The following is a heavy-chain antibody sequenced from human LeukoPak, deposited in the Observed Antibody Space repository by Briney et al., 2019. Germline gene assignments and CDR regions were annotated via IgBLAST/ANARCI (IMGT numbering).Heavy chain of an antibody. D-gene: IGHD2-15*01. V-gene: IGHV3-74*01. CDR3: ARDRGYAFDI. Sequence: GVSLRLSCAASGFTFSTYWMHWVRQAPGKGLVWVSRIISDGSSTSYADSVKGRFTISRDNAKNTLYLQMNNLRAEDTAVYYCARDRGYAFDIWGQGTMVTASS. CDR1: GFTFSTYW. J-gene: IGHJ3*02. CDR2: IISDGSST.